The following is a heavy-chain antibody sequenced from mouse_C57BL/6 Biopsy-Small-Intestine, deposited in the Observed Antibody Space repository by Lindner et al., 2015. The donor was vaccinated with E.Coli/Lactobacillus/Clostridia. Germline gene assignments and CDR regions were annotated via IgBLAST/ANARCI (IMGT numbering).Heavy chain of an antibody. CDR1: GYTFTVYS. V-gene: IGHV1-18*01. CDR2: INPNNGGT. D-gene: IGHD2-5*01. J-gene: IGHJ2*01. Sequence: EVQLQESGPELVKPGSSVKISCKASGYTFTVYSMDWVKQSHGKSLEWIGAINPNNGGTSYNQKFKGKATLTVDKSSSTAYMELRSLTSEDSAVYYCARDSNYVGYYFDYWGQGTTLTVSS. CDR3: ARDSNYVGYYFDY.